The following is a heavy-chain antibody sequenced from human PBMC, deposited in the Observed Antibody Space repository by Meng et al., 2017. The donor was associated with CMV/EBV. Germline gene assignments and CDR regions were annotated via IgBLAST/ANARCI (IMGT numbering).Heavy chain of an antibody. CDR1: GYTFTSYG. Sequence: VRRVQSGAEVKKPGASVKVSCKASGYTFTSYGISWVRQAPGQGLEWMGWISAYNGNTNYAQKLQGRVTMTTDTSTSTAYMELRSLRSDDTAVYYCARDPAWSVITPRRGFDYWGQGTLVTVSS. V-gene: IGHV1-18*01. D-gene: IGHD2-15*01. J-gene: IGHJ4*02. CDR3: ARDPAWSVITPRRGFDY. CDR2: ISAYNGNT.